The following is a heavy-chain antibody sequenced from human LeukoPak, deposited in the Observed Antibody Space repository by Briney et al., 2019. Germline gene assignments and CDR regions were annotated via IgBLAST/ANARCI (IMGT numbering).Heavy chain of an antibody. J-gene: IGHJ4*02. Sequence: GASVKVSCKASGYTFTGYYMHWVRQAPGQALEWMGWINPNSGGTNYAQKFQGRVTMTRDTSISTAYMELSRLRSDDTAVYYCARGGVYYYGSGSYEFDYWGQGTLVTVSS. D-gene: IGHD3-10*01. CDR1: GYTFTGYY. V-gene: IGHV1-2*02. CDR2: INPNSGGT. CDR3: ARGGVYYYGSGSYEFDY.